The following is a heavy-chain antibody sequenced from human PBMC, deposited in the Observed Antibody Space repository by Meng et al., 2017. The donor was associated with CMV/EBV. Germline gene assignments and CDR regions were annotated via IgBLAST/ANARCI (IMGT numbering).Heavy chain of an antibody. V-gene: IGHV4-31*03. J-gene: IGHJ6*02. CDR3: ARDRGWKAAMDV. Sequence: SETLSLTCTVSGGSISSGGYYWSWIRQHPGKGLEWIGYIYYSGSTYYNPSLKSRVTISVDTSKNQFSLKLSSVTAADTAVYYCARDRGWKAAMDVWGQGTTVTVSS. D-gene: IGHD3-10*01. CDR1: GGSISSGGYY. CDR2: IYYSGST.